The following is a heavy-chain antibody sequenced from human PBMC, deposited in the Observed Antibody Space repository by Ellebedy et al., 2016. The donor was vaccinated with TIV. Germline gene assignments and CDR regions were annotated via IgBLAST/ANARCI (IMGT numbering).Heavy chain of an antibody. J-gene: IGHJ4*02. CDR1: GGSISSYY. V-gene: IGHV4-59*01. D-gene: IGHD5-18*01. CDR3: ASLNVDTAMVNYFDY. CDR2: IYYSGST. Sequence: MPSETLSLTCTVSGGSISSYYWSWIRQPPGKGLEWIGYIYYSGSTNYNPSLKSRVTISVDTSKNQFSLKLSSVTAADTAVYYCASLNVDTAMVNYFDYWGQGTLVTVSS.